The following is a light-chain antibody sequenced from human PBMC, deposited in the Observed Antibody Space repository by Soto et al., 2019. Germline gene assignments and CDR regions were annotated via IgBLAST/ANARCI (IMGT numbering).Light chain of an antibody. V-gene: IGLV1-44*01. CDR2: SNN. CDR1: SSNIGSNA. CDR3: AAWDDSLNGWE. Sequence: QSVLTQPPSASGTPGQRVTISCSGSSSNIGSNAVNWYQQLPGTAPKLLLYSNNQRPSGVPDRFSGSKSGTSASLAISGLQSEDEADYFCAAWDDSLNGWEFGGGTKLTVL. J-gene: IGLJ3*02.